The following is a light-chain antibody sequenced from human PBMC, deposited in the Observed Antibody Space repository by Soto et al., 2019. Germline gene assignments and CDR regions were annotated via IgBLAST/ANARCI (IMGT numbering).Light chain of an antibody. CDR1: QSVSSSY. CDR2: GAS. J-gene: IGKJ4*01. V-gene: IGKV3-20*01. Sequence: EIVLTQSPGTLSLSPGERATLSCRASQSVSSSYLAWYQQKPGQAPRLLIYGASSRATGIPDRFSGSGSGTDFTLTISRLEPEDFATYYCQQFNYYPLPFGGGTKVEIK. CDR3: QQFNYYPLP.